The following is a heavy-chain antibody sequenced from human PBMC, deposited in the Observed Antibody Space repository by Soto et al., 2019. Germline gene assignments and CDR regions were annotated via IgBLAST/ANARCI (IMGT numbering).Heavy chain of an antibody. J-gene: IGHJ4*02. CDR2: ISGSDVST. CDR1: GFTFSSYA. D-gene: IGHD6-6*01. Sequence: EVQLLESGGGLVQPGESLRLSCAASGFTFSSYAMSWVRQAPGKGLEWVSVISGSDVSTYYADSVKGRFTISRDNSKNTPHLQMNILRAEDTAVYYCAKRSSSSTFDYWGQGTLGTVSS. V-gene: IGHV3-23*01. CDR3: AKRSSSSTFDY.